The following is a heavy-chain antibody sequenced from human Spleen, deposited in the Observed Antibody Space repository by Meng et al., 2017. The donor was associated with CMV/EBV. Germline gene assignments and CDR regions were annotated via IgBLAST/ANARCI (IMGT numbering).Heavy chain of an antibody. CDR2: TYYRSKWYN. CDR3: ARDPEYSYSILDT. J-gene: IGHJ5*02. Sequence: QVQLQQTGPGLAKPSQTLSLPWAISGDSVSNTGAAWNWVRQSPSRGLEWLGRTYYRSKWYNEYAESVKSRITINPDTSKNQFSLQLKSVTPEDTAVYYCARDPEYSYSILDTWGQGTLVTVSS. CDR1: GDSVSNTGAA. D-gene: IGHD2/OR15-2a*01. V-gene: IGHV6-1*01.